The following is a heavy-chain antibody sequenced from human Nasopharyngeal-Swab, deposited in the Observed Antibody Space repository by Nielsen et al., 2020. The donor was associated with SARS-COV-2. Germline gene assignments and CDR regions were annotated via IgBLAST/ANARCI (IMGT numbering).Heavy chain of an antibody. V-gene: IGHV4-30-4*07. CDR2: IYYSGST. J-gene: IGHJ5*02. CDR1: GGSISSGGYS. Sequence: SETLSLTCAVSGGSISSGGYSWSWIRPPPGKGLEWIGYIYYSGSTYYNPSLKSRVTISVDTSKNQFSLKLSSVTAADTAVYYCARGKRITMVRGTGWFDPWGQGTLVTVSS. D-gene: IGHD3-10*01. CDR3: ARGKRITMVRGTGWFDP.